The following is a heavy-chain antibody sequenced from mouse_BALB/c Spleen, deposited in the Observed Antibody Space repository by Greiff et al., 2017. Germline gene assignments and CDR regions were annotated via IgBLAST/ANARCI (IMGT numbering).Heavy chain of an antibody. CDR1: GFTFTDYY. CDR3: ASDYGYDDWYFDV. V-gene: IGHV7-3*02. J-gene: IGHJ1*01. CDR2: IRNKANGYTT. D-gene: IGHD2-2*01. Sequence: EVKLVESGGGLVQPGGSLRLSCATSGFTFTDYYMSWVRQPPGKALEWLGFIRNKANGYTTEYSASLKGRFTISRDNSQSILYLQMNTLRAEDSATYYCASDYGYDDWYFDVWGAGTTVTVSS.